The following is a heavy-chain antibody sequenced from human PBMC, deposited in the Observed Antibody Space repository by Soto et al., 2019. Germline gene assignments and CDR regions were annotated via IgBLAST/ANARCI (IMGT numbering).Heavy chain of an antibody. CDR2: AYYRSQWYY. Sequence: SQTLSLTCAISGDSVSSNSAAWNWIRQSPSRGLEWLGRAYYRSQWYYDSAVSVRSRITVIPDTSKNQFSLQLNSVTPEDTAVYYCTEQKGDSRTYHGMDVWGQGTTVTVSS. D-gene: IGHD2-21*02. CDR1: GDSVSSNSAA. J-gene: IGHJ6*02. V-gene: IGHV6-1*01. CDR3: TEQKGDSRTYHGMDV.